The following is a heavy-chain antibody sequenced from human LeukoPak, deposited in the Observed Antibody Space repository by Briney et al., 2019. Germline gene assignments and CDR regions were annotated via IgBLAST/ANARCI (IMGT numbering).Heavy chain of an antibody. CDR2: INHSGST. Sequence: PSETLSLTCAVSGGSFSGYYWSWIRQPPGKGLEWIGEINHSGSTNYNPSLKSRVTISVDTSKNQFSLKLSSVTAADTAVYYCASARSLGIWGQGTMVTVSS. CDR3: ASARSLGI. V-gene: IGHV4-34*01. J-gene: IGHJ3*02. CDR1: GGSFSGYY.